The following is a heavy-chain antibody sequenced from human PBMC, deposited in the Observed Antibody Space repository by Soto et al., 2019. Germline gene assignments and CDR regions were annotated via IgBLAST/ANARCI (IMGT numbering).Heavy chain of an antibody. Sequence: QVLLVQSGAEVKKPGASVKVSCKASGYTFTNSDIHWVRQAPGQGPEWMGWISPYNGNKNYEHKLHDRLTMTTDISTTTAYMELRSLRSDDTAVYYCARGDWVYWGQGTLVTVSS. CDR3: ARGDWVY. CDR2: ISPYNGNK. D-gene: IGHD3-9*01. J-gene: IGHJ4*02. CDR1: GYTFTNSD. V-gene: IGHV1-18*01.